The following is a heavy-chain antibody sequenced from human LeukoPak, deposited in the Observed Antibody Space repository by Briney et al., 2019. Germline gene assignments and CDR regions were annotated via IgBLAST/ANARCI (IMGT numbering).Heavy chain of an antibody. CDR2: IYSGGST. Sequence: PGGSLRLSCAASGFTFSSNYMSWVRQAPGKGLEWVSVIYSGGSTYYADSVKGRFTISRDNSKNTLYLQMNSLRAEDTAVYYCAIGYSSGWYNGMDVWGQGTTVTVSS. CDR1: GFTFSSNY. J-gene: IGHJ6*02. D-gene: IGHD6-19*01. V-gene: IGHV3-53*01. CDR3: AIGYSSGWYNGMDV.